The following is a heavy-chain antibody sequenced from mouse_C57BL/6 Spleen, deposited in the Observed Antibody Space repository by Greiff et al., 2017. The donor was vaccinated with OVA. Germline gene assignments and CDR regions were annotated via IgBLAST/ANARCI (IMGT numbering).Heavy chain of an antibody. CDR1: GFTFSDYG. CDR2: ISSGSSTI. J-gene: IGHJ2*01. D-gene: IGHD1-1*01. CDR3: ARADYGSWVFDY. V-gene: IGHV5-17*01. Sequence: EVKLMESGGGLVKPGGSLKLSCAASGFTFSDYGMHWVRQAPEKGLEWVAYISSGSSTIYYADTVKGRFTISRDNAKNTLFLQMTSLRSEDTAMYYCARADYGSWVFDYWGQGTTLTVSS.